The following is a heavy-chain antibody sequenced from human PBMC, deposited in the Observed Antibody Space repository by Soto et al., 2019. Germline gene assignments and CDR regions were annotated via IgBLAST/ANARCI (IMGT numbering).Heavy chain of an antibody. V-gene: IGHV1-2*02. Sequence: ASVKVSCKASGYTFTSYDINWIRQAPGQGLEWMGWLNPNSGATDFAQRFQGRVTLTSDTSISTAYMELNRLTSDDTAVFYCARQSCGSTSCFYDYWGPGTLVTVSS. CDR1: GYTFTSYD. CDR2: LNPNSGAT. D-gene: IGHD2-2*01. J-gene: IGHJ4*02. CDR3: ARQSCGSTSCFYDY.